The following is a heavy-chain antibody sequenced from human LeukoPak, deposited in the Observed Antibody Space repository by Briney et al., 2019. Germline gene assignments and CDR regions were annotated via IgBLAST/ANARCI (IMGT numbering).Heavy chain of an antibody. CDR1: GGSISSGGYY. V-gene: IGHV4-30-2*01. CDR3: ARLRLLHYFDY. Sequence: PSETLSLTCTVSGGSISSGGYYWSWIRQPPGKGLEWIGYIYHSGSTYYNPSLKSRVTISVDTSKNQFSLKLSSVTAADTAVYYCARLRLLHYFDYWGQGTLVTVSS. J-gene: IGHJ4*02. D-gene: IGHD3-22*01. CDR2: IYHSGST.